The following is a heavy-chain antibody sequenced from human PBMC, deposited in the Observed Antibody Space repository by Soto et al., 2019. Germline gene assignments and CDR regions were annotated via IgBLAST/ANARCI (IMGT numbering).Heavy chain of an antibody. CDR3: ARVGWSSSWLIAFDY. CDR2: IKQDGSEK. D-gene: IGHD6-13*01. Sequence: EVQLVESGGGLVQPGGSLRLSCAASGFTFSSYWMSWVRQAPGKGLEWVVNIKQDGSEKYYVDSVKGRFTISRDNAKNSLYLQMNSLRAEDTAVYYCARVGWSSSWLIAFDYWGQGTLVTVSS. J-gene: IGHJ4*02. V-gene: IGHV3-7*01. CDR1: GFTFSSYW.